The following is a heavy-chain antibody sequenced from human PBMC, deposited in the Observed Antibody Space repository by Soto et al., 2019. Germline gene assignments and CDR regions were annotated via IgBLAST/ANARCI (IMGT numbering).Heavy chain of an antibody. D-gene: IGHD5-12*01. CDR2: INAGNGNT. V-gene: IGHV1-3*01. CDR1: GYTFTSYS. J-gene: IGHJ4*02. Sequence: ASVKVSCKASGYTFTSYSLHWVRQAPGQRLEWMGWINAGNGNTKYSQKFQGRVTITRDTSASTAYMELSSLRSEDTAVYYCARAQNLEMATPWGQGTLVTVSS. CDR3: ARAQNLEMATP.